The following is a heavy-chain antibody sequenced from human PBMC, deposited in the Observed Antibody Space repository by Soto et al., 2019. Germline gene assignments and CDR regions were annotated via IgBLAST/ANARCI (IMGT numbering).Heavy chain of an antibody. Sequence: ASVKVSCKASGGTFSSYAISWVRQAPGQGLEWMGGIIPIFGTANYAQKFQGRVTITADESTSTAYMELSSLRSEDTAVYYCARDSGRYYDSSGYYFFDYWGQGTLVTVSS. CDR3: ARDSGRYYDSSGYYFFDY. D-gene: IGHD3-22*01. J-gene: IGHJ4*02. CDR1: GGTFSSYA. V-gene: IGHV1-69*13. CDR2: IIPIFGTA.